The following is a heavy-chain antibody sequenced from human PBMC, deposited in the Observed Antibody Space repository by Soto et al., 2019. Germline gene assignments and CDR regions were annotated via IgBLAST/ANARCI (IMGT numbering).Heavy chain of an antibody. V-gene: IGHV4-34*01. CDR3: ARGGISHWAYFYYMDV. CDR2: INHLGSI. J-gene: IGHJ6*03. D-gene: IGHD2-21*01. Sequence: PSETLSLPGVVSGGSLSDYFWSWIRQPPGMALEWIGEINHLGSINYNPSLKSRVTMSVDTSKNQFSLTLNSVTAADTATYYCARGGISHWAYFYYMDVWDRGTTVTVSS. CDR1: GGSLSDYF.